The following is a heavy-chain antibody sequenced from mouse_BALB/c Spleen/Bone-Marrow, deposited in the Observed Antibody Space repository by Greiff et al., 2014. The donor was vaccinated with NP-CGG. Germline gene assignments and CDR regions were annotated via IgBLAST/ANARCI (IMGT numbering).Heavy chain of an antibody. CDR1: GFNIKDTY. J-gene: IGHJ3*01. Sequence: EVQPQQSGAELVKPGASVKLSCTASGFNIKDTYMHWVKQRPEQGLEWIGRIDPANGNTKYDPKFQGKATITADTSSNTAYLQLSSLTSEDTAVYYCARSGDYGSSLAYWGQGTLVTVSA. CDR3: ARSGDYGSSLAY. D-gene: IGHD1-1*01. CDR2: IDPANGNT. V-gene: IGHV14-3*02.